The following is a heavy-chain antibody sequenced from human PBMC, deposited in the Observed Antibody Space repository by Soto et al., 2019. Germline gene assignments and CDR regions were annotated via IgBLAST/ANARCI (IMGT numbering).Heavy chain of an antibody. D-gene: IGHD3-3*01. CDR1: GGSISSYY. CDR2: ISYSGST. Sequence: SETLSLTCTVSGGSISSYYWSWIRQPPGKGLEWIGYISYSGSTNYSPSLKSRVTISVDTSKNQFSLKLSSVTAADTAVYYCARDLTNGGDNWFDPWGQGTLVTVS. CDR3: ARDLTNGGDNWFDP. V-gene: IGHV4-59*01. J-gene: IGHJ5*02.